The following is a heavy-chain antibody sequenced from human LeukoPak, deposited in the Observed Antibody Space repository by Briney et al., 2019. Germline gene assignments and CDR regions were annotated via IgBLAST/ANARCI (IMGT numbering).Heavy chain of an antibody. CDR1: GFSLSSHW. D-gene: IGHD2-15*01. CDR3: ARTTSGPEI. V-gene: IGHV3-74*01. Sequence: GGCLRLTRAPSGFSLSSHWMHWVRQGPGQGLVWVSRISGDGRTTNYADSVKGRFTISKDNAKSMVYLQMDSLRVDDPAVYYCARTTSGPEIWGQGTLVTVSS. J-gene: IGHJ4*02. CDR2: ISGDGRTT.